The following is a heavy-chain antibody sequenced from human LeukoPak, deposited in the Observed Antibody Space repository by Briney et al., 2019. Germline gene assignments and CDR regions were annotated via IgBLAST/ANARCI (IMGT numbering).Heavy chain of an antibody. D-gene: IGHD3-10*01. J-gene: IGHJ3*02. CDR1: GFTFSNAW. Sequence: GGSLRLSCAASGFTFSNAWMSWVRQAPGKGLEWVGRINSKTDGGTTDYAAPVKGRFTISRDDSKNTLYLQMNSLKTEDTAVYYCTKVKGAMFRARIDVFDIWGKGTMVTVFS. CDR3: TKVKGAMFRARIDVFDI. V-gene: IGHV3-15*01. CDR2: INSKTDGGTT.